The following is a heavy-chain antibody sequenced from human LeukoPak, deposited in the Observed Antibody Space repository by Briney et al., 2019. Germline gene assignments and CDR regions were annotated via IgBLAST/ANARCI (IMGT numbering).Heavy chain of an antibody. CDR3: AKTLLRGLYYFDR. V-gene: IGHV4-34*12. Sequence: SETLSLTCVVSGGSFSGYYWSWIRQPPGKGLEWIGSIFYTGSANYSPSLKSRVTMSVDTSKNQFSLILNSVTAADTAIYYCAKTLLRGLYYFDRWGQGTLVTVSS. CDR1: GGSFSGYY. J-gene: IGHJ4*02. D-gene: IGHD3-10*01. CDR2: IFYTGSA.